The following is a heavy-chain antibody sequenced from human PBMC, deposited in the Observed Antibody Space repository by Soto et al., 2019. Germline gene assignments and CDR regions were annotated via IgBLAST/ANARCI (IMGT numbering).Heavy chain of an antibody. Sequence: PSETLSLTCTVSGGSISSGDYYWSWIRQPPGKGLEWIGYIYYSGSTYYNPSLKSRVTISVDTSKNQFSLKLSSVTAADTAVYYCASNTPSYYYDSSGNPYGMDVWGQGTTVTVSS. D-gene: IGHD3-22*01. J-gene: IGHJ6*02. CDR1: GGSISSGDYY. CDR2: IYYSGST. V-gene: IGHV4-30-4*01. CDR3: ASNTPSYYYDSSGNPYGMDV.